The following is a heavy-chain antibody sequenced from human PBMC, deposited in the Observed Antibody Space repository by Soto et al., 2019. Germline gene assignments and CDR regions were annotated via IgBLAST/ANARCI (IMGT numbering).Heavy chain of an antibody. V-gene: IGHV3-49*03. J-gene: IGHJ4*02. D-gene: IGHD5-12*01. Sequence: GGSLRLSCTASGFTFGDYAMSWFRQAPGKGLEWVGFIRSKAYGGTTEYAASVKGRFTISRDDSKSIAYLQMNSLKTEDTAVYYCTRVRYSGYDRGSYYFDYWGQGTLVTVSS. CDR2: IRSKAYGGTT. CDR3: TRVRYSGYDRGSYYFDY. CDR1: GFTFGDYA.